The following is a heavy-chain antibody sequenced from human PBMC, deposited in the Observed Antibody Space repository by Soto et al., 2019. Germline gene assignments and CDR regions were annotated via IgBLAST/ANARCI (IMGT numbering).Heavy chain of an antibody. CDR3: ASEGLEYSSATWFDL. CDR2: MNPNSGNT. D-gene: IGHD6-6*01. J-gene: IGHJ5*02. Sequence: QVQLVQSGAEVKKPGASVKVSCKASGYTFTHYDINWVRQAPGQGLEWMGWMNPNSGNTGYAQKFQGRVTMTRDTSINTVFLDLSSLRSENTAVYYCASEGLEYSSATWFDLWGQGTLVNVSS. CDR1: GYTFTHYD. V-gene: IGHV1-8*01.